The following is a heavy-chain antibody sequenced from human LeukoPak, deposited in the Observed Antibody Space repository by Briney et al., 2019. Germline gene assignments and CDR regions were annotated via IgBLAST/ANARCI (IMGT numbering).Heavy chain of an antibody. V-gene: IGHV1-3*01. J-gene: IGHJ5*02. D-gene: IGHD6-13*01. CDR1: GYTFASYA. Sequence: ASVKVACKASGYTFASYAMHWVRQAPGQRLEWMGWINAGNGNTKYSQKFQGRVTITRDTSASTAYMELSSLRSEDTAVYYCARGGIAAAGTSWGQGTLVTVSS. CDR3: ARGGIAAAGTS. CDR2: INAGNGNT.